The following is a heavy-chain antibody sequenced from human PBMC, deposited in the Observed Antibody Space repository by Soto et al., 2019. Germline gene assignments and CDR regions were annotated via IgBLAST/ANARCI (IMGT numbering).Heavy chain of an antibody. Sequence: GGSLRLSCAASGFTFSSYAMSWVRQAPGKGLEWVSAFRGDGTGAHYADSVKGRFTISRDNSKNTLYLHMNSLRAEDTAVYYCAKLTQFYIFSGYLNYFDYGGQETLVPVS. V-gene: IGHV3-23*01. J-gene: IGHJ4*02. CDR2: FRGDGTGA. CDR3: AKLTQFYIFSGYLNYFDY. D-gene: IGHD3-9*01. CDR1: GFTFSSYA.